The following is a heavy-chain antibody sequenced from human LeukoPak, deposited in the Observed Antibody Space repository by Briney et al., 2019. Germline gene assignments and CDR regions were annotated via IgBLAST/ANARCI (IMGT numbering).Heavy chain of an antibody. J-gene: IGHJ6*02. D-gene: IGHD6-13*01. CDR1: GFTFSSYS. CDR3: AGGYSSSWYYYYYYGMDV. Sequence: RTGGSLRLSCAASGFTFSSYSMNWVRQAPGKGLEWVSYISSSSSTTYYADSVKGRFTISRDNAKNSLYLQMNSLRAEDTAVYYCAGGYSSSWYYYYYYGMDVWGQGTTVTVSS. V-gene: IGHV3-48*01. CDR2: ISSSSSTT.